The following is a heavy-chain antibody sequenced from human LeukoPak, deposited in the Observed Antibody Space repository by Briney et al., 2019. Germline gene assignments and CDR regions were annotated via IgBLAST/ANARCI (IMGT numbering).Heavy chain of an antibody. Sequence: LSLTCTVSGGSISSGGYYWSWIRQAPGKGLEWVSYISSSSSTIYYADSVKGRFTISRDNAKNSLYLQMNSLRAEDTAVYYCARDEMDVWGQGTTVTVSS. CDR2: ISSSSSTI. CDR3: ARDEMDV. J-gene: IGHJ6*02. CDR1: GGSISSGGYY. V-gene: IGHV3-11*04.